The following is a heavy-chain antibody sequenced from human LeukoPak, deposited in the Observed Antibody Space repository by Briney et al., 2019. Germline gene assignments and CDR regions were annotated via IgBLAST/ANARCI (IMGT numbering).Heavy chain of an antibody. CDR2: ISSSSSYI. CDR1: RFTFSSYA. V-gene: IGHV3-21*01. J-gene: IGHJ4*02. D-gene: IGHD3-10*02. Sequence: PGGSLRLSCAASRFTFSSYAMSWVRQAPGKGLEWVSFISSSSSYIYYADSLKGRFTISRDNAKNSLYLQMNSLRAEDTAVYYCARGTMFPYYFDYWGQGTLVTVSS. CDR3: ARGTMFPYYFDY.